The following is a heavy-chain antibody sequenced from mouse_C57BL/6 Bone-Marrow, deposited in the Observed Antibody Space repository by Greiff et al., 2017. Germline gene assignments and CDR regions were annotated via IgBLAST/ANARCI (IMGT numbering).Heavy chain of an antibody. CDR2: IWSGGST. CDR1: GFSLTSYG. Sequence: QVQLKQSGPGLVQPSQSLSITCTVSGFSLTSYGVHWVRQSPGKGLEWLGVIWSGGSTDYTAAFISRRSISKDNSKSQVFFKMNSLQADDTAIYYCARRNGNYGGFAYCGKGTLVTVSA. D-gene: IGHD2-1*01. CDR3: ARRNGNYGGFAY. J-gene: IGHJ3*01. V-gene: IGHV2-2*01.